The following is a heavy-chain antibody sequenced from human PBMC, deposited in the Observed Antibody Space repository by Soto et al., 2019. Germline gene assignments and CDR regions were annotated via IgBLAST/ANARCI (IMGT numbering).Heavy chain of an antibody. J-gene: IGHJ6*02. V-gene: IGHV4-39*01. CDR2: MFYSGLT. CDR1: GYSVTSSDYY. D-gene: IGHD2-15*01. Sequence: PSETLSLTCSVSGYSVTSSDYYWAWLRQPPGKGLEWIGSMFYSGLTYYNPSLKSRVTLSVDTSKNQFSVRLNSVTAADTAVYYCAPLSVSLSGPYGIHVWGQGTTVTVS. CDR3: APLSVSLSGPYGIHV.